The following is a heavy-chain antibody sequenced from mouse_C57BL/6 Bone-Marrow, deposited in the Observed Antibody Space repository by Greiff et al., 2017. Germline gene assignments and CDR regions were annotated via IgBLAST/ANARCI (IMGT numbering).Heavy chain of an antibody. J-gene: IGHJ1*03. Sequence: QVTLKECGPGILQPSQTLSLTCSFSGFSLSTFGMGVGWIRPPSGKGLEWLAHIWWDDDKYYNPALKSRLTISKDTSKNKVFLKIANVDTADTVTYYCGRIDYYGSSPWYFDVCGTGTTVTVSS. CDR2: IWWDDDK. V-gene: IGHV8-8*01. CDR3: GRIDYYGSSPWYFDV. D-gene: IGHD1-1*01. CDR1: GFSLSTFGMG.